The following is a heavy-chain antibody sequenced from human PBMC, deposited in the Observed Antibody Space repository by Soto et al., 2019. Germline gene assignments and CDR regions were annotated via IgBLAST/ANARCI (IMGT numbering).Heavy chain of an antibody. J-gene: IGHJ4*02. CDR1: GYIFTGYF. V-gene: IGHV1-2*02. Sequence: ASVKVSCKASGYIFTGYFIQWLRQAPGQGLEWMGWINPNTSATNYAQKFQGRVIMTRDTSISTAYMELSRLRSDDTAVYYCARDAPLDYWGQGTLVTVSS. CDR3: ARDAPLDY. CDR2: INPNTSAT.